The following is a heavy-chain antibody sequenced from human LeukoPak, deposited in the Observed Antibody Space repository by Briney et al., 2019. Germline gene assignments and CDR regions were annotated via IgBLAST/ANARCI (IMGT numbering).Heavy chain of an antibody. CDR3: ARVNCSSTSCYSWGGNWFDP. Sequence: SQTLSLTCTVSGGSITSGDYYWSWIRQPPGKGREWIGYIYYSGSTYCKPSLKGRVTISVDTSKNQFSLKLSSVTAADTAVYYCARVNCSSTSCYSWGGNWFDPWGQGTLVTVSS. CDR1: GGSITSGDYY. D-gene: IGHD2-2*01. V-gene: IGHV4-30-4*08. CDR2: IYYSGST. J-gene: IGHJ5*02.